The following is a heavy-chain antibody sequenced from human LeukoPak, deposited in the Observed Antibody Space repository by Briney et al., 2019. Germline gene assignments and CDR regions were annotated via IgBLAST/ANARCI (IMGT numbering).Heavy chain of an antibody. V-gene: IGHV1-69*04. CDR1: GYTFTSSG. J-gene: IGHJ4*02. D-gene: IGHD5-18*01. CDR3: ARGSLGVDTAMEFDY. CDR2: IIPILGIA. Sequence: SVKVSCKASGYTFTSSGITWARQAPGQGLEWMGRIIPILGIANYAQKFQGRVTITADESTSTAYMELSSLRSEDTAVYYCARGSLGVDTAMEFDYWGQGTLVTVSS.